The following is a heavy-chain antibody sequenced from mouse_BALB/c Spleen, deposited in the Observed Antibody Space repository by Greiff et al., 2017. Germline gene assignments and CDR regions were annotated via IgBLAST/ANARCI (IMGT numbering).Heavy chain of an antibody. Sequence: EVKLMESGAELVRSGASVKLSCTASGFNIKDYYMHWVKQRPEQGLEWIGWIDPENGDTEYAPKFQGKATMTADTSSNTAYLQLSSLTSEDTAVYYCNAVRAMDYWGQGTSVTVSS. J-gene: IGHJ4*01. D-gene: IGHD1-1*01. V-gene: IGHV14-4*02. CDR2: IDPENGDT. CDR1: GFNIKDYY. CDR3: NAVRAMDY.